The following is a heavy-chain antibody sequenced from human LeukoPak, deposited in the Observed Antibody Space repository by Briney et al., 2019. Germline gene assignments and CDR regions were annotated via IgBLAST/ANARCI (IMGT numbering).Heavy chain of an antibody. CDR2: IYHTGGT. D-gene: IGHD5-24*01. Sequence: SQTLSLTCAVSGGSISSGDYSWSWVRQPPGKGLEWIGYIYHTGGTFYNPSLKSRVTISVDTSKNQFSLKLSSVTAADTAVYYCARVRWLQLDAFDIWGQGTMVTVSS. V-gene: IGHV4-30-2*01. CDR3: ARVRWLQLDAFDI. CDR1: GGSISSGDYS. J-gene: IGHJ3*02.